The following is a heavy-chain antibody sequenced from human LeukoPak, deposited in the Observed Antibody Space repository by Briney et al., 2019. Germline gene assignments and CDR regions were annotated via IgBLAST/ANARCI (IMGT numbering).Heavy chain of an antibody. CDR2: INPNSGGT. J-gene: IGHJ5*02. CDR3: ARVGLNP. V-gene: IGHV1-2*02. Sequence: ASVKVSCKTSGYNFTVYYLHWVRQAPGQGLEWMGWINPNSGGTNYAQKFQGRVTMTRGTSISTAYMELSRLRSDDTAVYYCARVGLNPWGQGTLVTVSS. CDR1: GYNFTVYY.